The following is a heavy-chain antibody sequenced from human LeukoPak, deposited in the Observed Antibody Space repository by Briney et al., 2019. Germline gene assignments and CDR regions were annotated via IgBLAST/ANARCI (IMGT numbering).Heavy chain of an antibody. V-gene: IGHV3-48*04. D-gene: IGHD2-2*01. CDR1: GFTFSSYS. J-gene: IGHJ4*02. CDR3: ARDALYCRSTSCYDY. Sequence: PGGSLRLSCAASGFTFSSYSMNWVRQAPGKGLEWVSYISSSSGTIYYADSVKGRFTISRDNAKNSLYLQMNSLRAEHTAVYYCARDALYCRSTSCYDYWGQGTLVTVSS. CDR2: ISSSSGTI.